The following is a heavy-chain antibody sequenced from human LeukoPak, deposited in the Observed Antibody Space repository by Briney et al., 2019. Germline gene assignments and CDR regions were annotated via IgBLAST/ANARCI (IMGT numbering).Heavy chain of an antibody. D-gene: IGHD3-10*01. CDR2: IKPDGSQK. CDR3: ARAVGGGESY. CDR1: GFGFRNYC. V-gene: IGHV3-7*04. J-gene: IGHJ4*02. Sequence: GRSLRLSCAASGFGFRNYCMHCVRHAPGKGLEWVANIKPDGSQKYYVDSVEGRFTISRENAKNSLYLQMGSLRAEDTAIYYCARAVGGGESYWGQGTLVTVSS.